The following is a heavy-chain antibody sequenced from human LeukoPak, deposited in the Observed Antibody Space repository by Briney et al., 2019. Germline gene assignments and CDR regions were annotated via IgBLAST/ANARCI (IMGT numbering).Heavy chain of an antibody. CDR2: INPNSGGT. D-gene: IGHD3-9*01. CDR1: GYTFTGYY. CDR3: ARGRVRGYFDWLSNDY. V-gene: IGHV1-2*02. Sequence: ASVKVSYKASGYTFTGYYMHWVRQAPGQGLEWMGWINPNSGGTNYAQKFQGRVTMTRDTSISTAYMELSRLRSDDTAVYYCARGRVRGYFDWLSNDYWGQGTLVTVSS. J-gene: IGHJ4*02.